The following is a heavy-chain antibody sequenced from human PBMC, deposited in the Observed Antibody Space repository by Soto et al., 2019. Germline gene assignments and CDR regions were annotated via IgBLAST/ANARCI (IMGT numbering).Heavy chain of an antibody. CDR3: ARSNWNYVRTLDY. CDR2: IHHSGST. Sequence: ASETLSLTCAVSSGSIGSSYWCSWVRQPPGKGLEWIGEIHHSGSTNYNPSLKSRVTMSVDKSKNQFSLKLSSVTAADTAVYYCARSNWNYVRTLDYWGQGTLVTVSS. V-gene: IGHV4-4*02. CDR1: SGSIGSSYW. J-gene: IGHJ4*02. D-gene: IGHD1-7*01.